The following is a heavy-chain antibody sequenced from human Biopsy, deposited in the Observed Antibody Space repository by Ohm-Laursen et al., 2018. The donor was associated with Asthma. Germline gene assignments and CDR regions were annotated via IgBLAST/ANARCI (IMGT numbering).Heavy chain of an antibody. Sequence: KVSRKTSGYTFNSAGITWVRQAPGQGLEWMGWISVYNGNTKVAQKLQDRVTMITDTSTSTAYMELRSLRSDDTAVYFCARAVDYSHYYGIDVWGQGTTVTVS. CDR2: ISVYNGNT. V-gene: IGHV1-18*01. J-gene: IGHJ6*02. CDR1: GYTFNSAG. D-gene: IGHD3-10*01. CDR3: ARAVDYSHYYGIDV.